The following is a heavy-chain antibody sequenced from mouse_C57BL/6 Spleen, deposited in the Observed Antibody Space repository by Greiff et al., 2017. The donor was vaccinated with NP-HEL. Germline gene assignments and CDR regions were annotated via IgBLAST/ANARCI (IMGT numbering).Heavy chain of an antibody. D-gene: IGHD1-1*01. CDR2: ISSGSSTI. Sequence: VKVEESGGGLVKPGGSLKLSCAASGFTFSDYGMHWVRQAPEKGLEWVAYISSGSSTIYYADTVKGRFTISRDNAKNTLFLQMTSLRSEDTAMYYCARQATTVVDYWGQGTTLTVSS. CDR3: ARQATTVVDY. CDR1: GFTFSDYG. V-gene: IGHV5-17*01. J-gene: IGHJ2*01.